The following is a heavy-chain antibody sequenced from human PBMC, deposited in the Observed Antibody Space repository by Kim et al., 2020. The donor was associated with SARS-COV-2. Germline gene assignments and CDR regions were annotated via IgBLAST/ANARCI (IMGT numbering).Heavy chain of an antibody. Sequence: LKSRVTISVDTSKNQFSLTLSSVTAADTAVYYCARDSDSSGWYTFYGMDVWGQGTTVTVSS. D-gene: IGHD6-19*01. J-gene: IGHJ6*02. CDR3: ARDSDSSGWYTFYGMDV. V-gene: IGHV4-39*07.